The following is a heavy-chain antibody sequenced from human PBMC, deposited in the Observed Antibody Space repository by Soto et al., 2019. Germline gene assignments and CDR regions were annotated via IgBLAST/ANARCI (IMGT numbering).Heavy chain of an antibody. Sequence: GGSLRLSCAASGFTFSSYSMNWVRQAPGKGLEWVSYISSSSSTIYYADSVKGRFTISRDNAKNSLYLQMNSLRAEDTAVYYCARVSPNYGDYVSYYYYMDVWGKGTTVTVPS. V-gene: IGHV3-48*01. CDR1: GFTFSSYS. D-gene: IGHD4-17*01. J-gene: IGHJ6*03. CDR2: ISSSSSTI. CDR3: ARVSPNYGDYVSYYYYMDV.